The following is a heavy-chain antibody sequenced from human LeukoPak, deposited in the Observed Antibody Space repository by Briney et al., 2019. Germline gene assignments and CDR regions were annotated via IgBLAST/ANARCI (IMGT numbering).Heavy chain of an antibody. Sequence: GGSLRLSCAASGFTFSSYSMNWVRQAPGKGLEWVSSISSSSSYIYYADSVKGRFTISRDNAKNSLYLQMNSLRAEDTAVYYCARDYRGAPHFDYWGQGTLVTVSS. CDR1: GFTFSSYS. J-gene: IGHJ4*02. D-gene: IGHD1-26*01. CDR3: ARDYRGAPHFDY. V-gene: IGHV3-21*01. CDR2: ISSSSSYI.